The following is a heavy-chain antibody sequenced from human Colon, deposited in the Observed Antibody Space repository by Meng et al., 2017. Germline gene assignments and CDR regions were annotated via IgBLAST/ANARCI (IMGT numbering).Heavy chain of an antibody. Sequence: SETLSLTCTVSGGSISSYYWSWIRQPPGKGLEWIGYIYYSGSTNYNPSLKSRVTISVDTSKIQFSLKLSSVTAADTAVYYCARGLFGGKPSYWYFDLWGRGTLVTVSS. CDR2: IYYSGST. J-gene: IGHJ2*01. V-gene: IGHV4-59*01. CDR3: ARGLFGGKPSYWYFDL. D-gene: IGHD2-15*01. CDR1: GGSISSYY.